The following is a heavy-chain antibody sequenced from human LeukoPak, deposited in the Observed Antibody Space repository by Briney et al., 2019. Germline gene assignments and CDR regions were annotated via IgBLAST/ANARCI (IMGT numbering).Heavy chain of an antibody. CDR2: IYPGDSDT. V-gene: IGHV5-51*01. CDR1: GYSFTSYW. Sequence: GESLQISCKGSGYSFTSYWIGWVRQMPGKGVEGMGIIYPGDSDTRYSPSFQGQVTISADNDTITTAHQRCSLQASYTASMYCSRPSFGVSPYYFHLWGRGTVVTVSS. D-gene: IGHD3-3*01. CDR3: SRPSFGVSPYYFHL. J-gene: IGHJ4*02.